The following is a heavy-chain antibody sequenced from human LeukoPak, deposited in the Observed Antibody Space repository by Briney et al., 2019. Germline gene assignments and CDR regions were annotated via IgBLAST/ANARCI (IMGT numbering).Heavy chain of an antibody. CDR1: GGSISSYY. V-gene: IGHV4-59*01. Sequence: SETLSLTCTVSGGSISSYYWSWIRQPPGKGLEWIGYIYYSGSTNYNPSLKSRVTISVDTSKNQFSLRLSSVTAADTAVYYCARVLKDEGSIGDAFDIWGQGTMVTVSS. CDR3: ARVLKDEGSIGDAFDI. CDR2: IYYSGST. J-gene: IGHJ3*02. D-gene: IGHD3-10*01.